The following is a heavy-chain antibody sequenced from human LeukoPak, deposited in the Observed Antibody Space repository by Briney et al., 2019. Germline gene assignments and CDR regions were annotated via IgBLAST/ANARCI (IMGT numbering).Heavy chain of an antibody. V-gene: IGHV3-7*01. CDR3: AKELSYYYDSSGYYPLDY. D-gene: IGHD3-22*01. J-gene: IGHJ4*02. CDR2: INPDGSQK. Sequence: GGSLRLSCAASGFTFSLYWMTWVRQSPGKGLEWVADINPDGSQKYSVDSVKGRFTISRDNSKNTLYLQMNSLRAEDTAVYYCAKELSYYYDSSGYYPLDYWGQGTLVTVSS. CDR1: GFTFSLYW.